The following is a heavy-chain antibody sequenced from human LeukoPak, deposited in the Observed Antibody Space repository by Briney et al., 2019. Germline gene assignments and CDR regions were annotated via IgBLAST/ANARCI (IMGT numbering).Heavy chain of an antibody. J-gene: IGHJ4*02. V-gene: IGHV3-30*03. CDR2: ISYGGSNK. D-gene: IGHD5-24*01. CDR1: GFTFSSYG. Sequence: GGSLRLSCAASGFTFSSYGMHWVRQAPGKGLEWVAVISYGGSNKYYADSVKGRFTISRDNSKNTLYLQMNSLRAEDTAVYYCARDSREMATNTYDYWGQGTLVTVSS. CDR3: ARDSREMATNTYDY.